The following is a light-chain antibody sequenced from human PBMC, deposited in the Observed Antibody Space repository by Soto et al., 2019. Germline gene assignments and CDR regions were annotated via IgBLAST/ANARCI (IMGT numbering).Light chain of an antibody. CDR3: QQYNNWPLT. J-gene: IGKJ4*01. V-gene: IGKV3D-15*01. CDR2: GVS. CDR1: QTGSNSY. Sequence: IVLTQSPGTLSLSPGERATLSCRASQTGSNSYLAWYQQKSAQAPRLLIYGVSTRATGIPDRFSGSGSGTEFTLTISSLQSEDFAVYYCQQYNNWPLTFGGGTKVDI.